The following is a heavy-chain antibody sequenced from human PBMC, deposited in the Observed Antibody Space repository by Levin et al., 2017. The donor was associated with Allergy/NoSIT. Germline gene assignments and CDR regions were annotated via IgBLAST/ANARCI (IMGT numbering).Heavy chain of an antibody. D-gene: IGHD6-13*01. Sequence: SETLSLTCTVSGGSISSYYWSWIRQPPGKGLEWIGYIYYSGSTNYNPSLKSRVTISVDTSKNQFSLKLSSVTAADTAVYYCARDRVWAAGTGTIHYYYGMDVWGQGTTVTVSS. J-gene: IGHJ6*02. CDR1: GGSISSYY. CDR2: IYYSGST. CDR3: ARDRVWAAGTGTIHYYYGMDV. V-gene: IGHV4-59*01.